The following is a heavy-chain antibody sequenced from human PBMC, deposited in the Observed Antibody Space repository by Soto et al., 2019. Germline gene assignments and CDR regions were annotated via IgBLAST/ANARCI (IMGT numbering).Heavy chain of an antibody. CDR2: ISGSGGST. J-gene: IGHJ4*02. CDR3: AKAVITFGGVIAPSLD. V-gene: IGHV3-23*01. Sequence: GGSLRLSCAASGFTFSSYAVSWVRQAPGKGLEWVSAISGSGGSTYYADSVKGRFTISRDNSKNTLYLQMNSLRAEDTAVYYWAKAVITFGGVIAPSLDWGQGTLVTVSS. CDR1: GFTFSSYA. D-gene: IGHD3-16*02.